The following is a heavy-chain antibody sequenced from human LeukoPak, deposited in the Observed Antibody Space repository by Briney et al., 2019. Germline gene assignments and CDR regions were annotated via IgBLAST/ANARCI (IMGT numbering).Heavy chain of an antibody. CDR2: IYYSGST. D-gene: IGHD3-9*01. Sequence: SETLSLTCTVPGGSISSYYWSWIRQPPGKGLEWIGYIYYSGSTNYNPSLRSRVTISVDTSKNQFSLKLSSVTAADTAVYYCASSDGNYDILTGYMGFDYWGQGTLVTVSS. CDR1: GGSISSYY. V-gene: IGHV4-59*01. CDR3: ASSDGNYDILTGYMGFDY. J-gene: IGHJ4*02.